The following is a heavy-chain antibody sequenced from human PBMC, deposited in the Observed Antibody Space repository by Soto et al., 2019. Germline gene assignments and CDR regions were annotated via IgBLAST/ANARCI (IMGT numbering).Heavy chain of an antibody. CDR2: ISAYNGNT. CDR1: GYTFASYA. V-gene: IGHV1-18*01. J-gene: IGHJ4*02. D-gene: IGHD2-2*01. Sequence: QVQLVQSGPEVKKPGASVKVSCKASGYTFASYAISWMRQAPGQGLEWMGWISAYNGNTNYAQKLQGRVTMTTDTPTSTAYMELRSLGSDDTAVYFCVRDPPPPGYRGQGTVVTVSS. CDR3: VRDPPPPGY.